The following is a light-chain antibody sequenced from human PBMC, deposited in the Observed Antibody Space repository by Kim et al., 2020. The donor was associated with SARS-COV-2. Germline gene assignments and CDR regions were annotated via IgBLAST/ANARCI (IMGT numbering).Light chain of an antibody. CDR3: SSYTSSSLVL. J-gene: IGLJ2*01. V-gene: IGLV2-14*03. CDR1: SSDFGGYNY. CDR2: DVS. Sequence: GQSITISCTRTSSDFGGYNYVSGYQRHLGKAPKLKIYDVSNRPSGFSRRFSGYKSGNTASLAISGLQAEGEAYYYCSSYTSSSLVLFGGGTQLTVL.